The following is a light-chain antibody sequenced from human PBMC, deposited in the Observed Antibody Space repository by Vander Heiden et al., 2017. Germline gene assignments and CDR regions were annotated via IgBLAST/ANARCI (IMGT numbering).Light chain of an antibody. CDR1: QSVRRSY. Sequence: TVSTPSQGTLALSQGERSTLTCRASQSVRRSYLDWYRQKPGQAPRLIRYGGDSRANGKADRFSGSGLEKDFTLTISRLENEDFAVYYWQQDSNSVTFGHGTKVDIK. CDR2: GGD. CDR3: QQDSNSVT. J-gene: IGKJ3*01. V-gene: IGKV3-20*01.